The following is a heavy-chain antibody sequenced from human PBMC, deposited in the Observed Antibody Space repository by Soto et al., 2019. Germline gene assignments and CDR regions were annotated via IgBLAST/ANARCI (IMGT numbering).Heavy chain of an antibody. D-gene: IGHD2-2*01. Sequence: QVQLVQSGAEVKKPGSSVKVSCTASGVTFGSYAISWVRQAPGQGLEWMGGIIPIPGTANYAQKFQGRVTIAADESTSTAYIELSSLRSEDTAVYYCARSQGSSTSLEIYFYYYYGMDVWGQGTTVTVSS. J-gene: IGHJ6*02. CDR3: ARSQGSSTSLEIYFYYYYGMDV. CDR2: IIPIPGTA. CDR1: GVTFGSYA. V-gene: IGHV1-69*01.